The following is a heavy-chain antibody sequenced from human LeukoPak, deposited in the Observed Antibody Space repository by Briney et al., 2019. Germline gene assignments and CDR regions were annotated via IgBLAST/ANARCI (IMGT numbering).Heavy chain of an antibody. CDR1: GFTFSSYG. D-gene: IGHD2-2*01. CDR3: DLHCSSSSCYLYGMDV. J-gene: IGHJ6*02. Sequence: PGGSLRLSCAASGFTFSSYGIHWVRQAPVKGLEWVSVISYDGSNKYYADSVKGRFTISRDNAKNSLYLQMDSLRAEDTAVYYCDLHCSSSSCYLYGMDVWGQGTTVTVSS. V-gene: IGHV3-30*12. CDR2: ISYDGSNK.